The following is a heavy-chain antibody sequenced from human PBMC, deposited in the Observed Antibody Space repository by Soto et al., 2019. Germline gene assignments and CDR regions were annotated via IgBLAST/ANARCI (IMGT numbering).Heavy chain of an antibody. V-gene: IGHV3-30-3*01. D-gene: IGHD2-2*01. J-gene: IGHJ5*02. CDR2: ISYDGSNK. CDR3: ARDGSELGFVPADIPWFDP. CDR1: GFTFSSYA. Sequence: PGGSLRLSCAASGFTFSSYAMHWVRQAPGKGLEWVAVISYDGSNKYYADSVKGRFTISRDNSKNTLYLQMNSLRAEDTAVYYCARDGSELGFVPADIPWFDPWGQGTLVTVSS.